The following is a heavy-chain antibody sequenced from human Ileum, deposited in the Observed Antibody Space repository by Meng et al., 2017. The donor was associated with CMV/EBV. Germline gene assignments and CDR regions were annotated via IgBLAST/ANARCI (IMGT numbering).Heavy chain of an antibody. V-gene: IGHV5-51*01. D-gene: IGHD3-10*01. J-gene: IGHJ4*02. Sequence: CQASGYNFPIYWISWVRQLPGKGLEWMGIIYPGDSDTRYSPSFQGQVTISVDKSITTAYLQWSSLKASDSAMYYCARGEWEFPHFDSWGQGTLVTVSS. CDR1: GYNFPIYW. CDR3: ARGEWEFPHFDS. CDR2: IYPGDSDT.